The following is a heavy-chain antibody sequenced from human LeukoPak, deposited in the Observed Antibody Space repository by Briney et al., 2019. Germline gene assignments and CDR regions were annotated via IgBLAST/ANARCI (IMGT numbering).Heavy chain of an antibody. Sequence: PGGSLRLSCAASGFTFSTYWMSWFRQAPGKGLEWVAHIKQDGSAKHYVDSVKGRCTISRDNAKNSVFLQMNSLRAEDTAVYYCARAVATINDYWGQGTLVTVSS. CDR3: ARAVATINDY. J-gene: IGHJ4*02. CDR1: GFTFSTYW. V-gene: IGHV3-7*01. D-gene: IGHD5-12*01. CDR2: IKQDGSAK.